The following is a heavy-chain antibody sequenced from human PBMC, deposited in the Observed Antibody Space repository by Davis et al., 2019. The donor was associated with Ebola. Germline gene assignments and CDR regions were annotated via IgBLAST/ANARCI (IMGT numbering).Heavy chain of an antibody. CDR1: GFTFSSYW. J-gene: IGHJ4*02. Sequence: PGGSLRLSCAASGFTFSSYWMSWVRQAPGKGLEWVANIDQDGSDKYYVDSVKGRFTISRDNTKNSLYLQMNSLRVEDTAVYYCARANWGSADYWGQGTQVTVSS. D-gene: IGHD7-27*01. V-gene: IGHV3-7*01. CDR2: IDQDGSDK. CDR3: ARANWGSADY.